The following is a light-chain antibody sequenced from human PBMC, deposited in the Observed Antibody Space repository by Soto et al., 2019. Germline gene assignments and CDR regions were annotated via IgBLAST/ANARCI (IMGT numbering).Light chain of an antibody. CDR1: QTINTY. CDR2: GTS. J-gene: IGKJ1*01. V-gene: IGKV1-39*01. Sequence: DIQMTQSPSSLSASVGDRVTITCRASQTINTYLNWYQQKPGKAPALLIYGTSSLQSGTPSRFSGSGSGTHFTLTINSLQPEDFATYYCQQGYTTPTFGQGTKVEIK. CDR3: QQGYTTPT.